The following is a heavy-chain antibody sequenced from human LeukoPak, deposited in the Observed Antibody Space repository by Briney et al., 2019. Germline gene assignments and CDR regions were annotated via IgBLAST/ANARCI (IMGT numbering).Heavy chain of an antibody. Sequence: GESLKISCKGSGYSFTSYWIGWVRQMPGKGLEWMGIIYPGDSDTRYSPSFKGQVTISADKSISTAYLQWSSLKASDTAMYYCARQSPGYCSSTSCYNPVDYWGQGTLVTVSS. V-gene: IGHV5-51*01. CDR1: GYSFTSYW. CDR3: ARQSPGYCSSTSCYNPVDY. D-gene: IGHD2-2*02. J-gene: IGHJ4*02. CDR2: IYPGDSDT.